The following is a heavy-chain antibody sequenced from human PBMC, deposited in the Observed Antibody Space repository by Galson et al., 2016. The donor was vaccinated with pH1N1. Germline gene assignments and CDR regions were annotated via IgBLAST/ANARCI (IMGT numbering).Heavy chain of an antibody. V-gene: IGHV4-39*01. CDR1: GDSIRSSTFY. Sequence: LSLTCSVSGDSIRSSTFYWGWTRQPPGQGLEWIGSFFYSENTYYNPSLKCRVTISVDASTNQFSLKLNPVTAADTAVYYCARHRLVRDISMGGWFDPWGQGTQVSVSS. J-gene: IGHJ5*02. CDR2: FFYSENT. D-gene: IGHD1-26*01. CDR3: ARHRLVRDISMGGWFDP.